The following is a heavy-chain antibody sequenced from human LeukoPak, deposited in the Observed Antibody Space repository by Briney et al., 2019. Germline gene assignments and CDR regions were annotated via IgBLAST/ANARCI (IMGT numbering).Heavy chain of an antibody. CDR1: GFTFSDYY. CDR3: ARPTIAAAGNFEY. D-gene: IGHD6-13*01. V-gene: IGHV3-11*03. J-gene: IGHJ4*02. Sequence: PGGSLRLSCAASGFTFSDYYMSWIRQAPGKGLEWVSHISSFSNFRSYADSVKGRFTVSRDNAKNSLYLQVNSLRAEDTAVYYCARPTIAAAGNFEYWGQGTLVTVSS. CDR2: ISSFSNFR.